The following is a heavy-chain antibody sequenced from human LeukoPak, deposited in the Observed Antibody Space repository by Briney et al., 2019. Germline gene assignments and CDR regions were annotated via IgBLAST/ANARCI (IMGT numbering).Heavy chain of an antibody. CDR2: ISSSSSTI. D-gene: IGHD1-1*01. CDR1: GFTFSSYS. Sequence: GGSLRLSCAASGFTFSSYSMNWVRQAPGKGLEWVSYISSSSSTIYYADSVKGRFTISRDNAKNSLYLQMNSLRAEDTAVYYCARDLGGTTFTVDYWGQGTLVTVSS. CDR3: ARDLGGTTFTVDY. J-gene: IGHJ4*02. V-gene: IGHV3-48*01.